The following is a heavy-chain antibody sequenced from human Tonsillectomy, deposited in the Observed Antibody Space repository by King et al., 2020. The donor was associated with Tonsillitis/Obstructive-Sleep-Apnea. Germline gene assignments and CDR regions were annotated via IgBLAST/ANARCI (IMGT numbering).Heavy chain of an antibody. CDR2: ISYDGSNK. CDR3: ARDATLGAFDI. CDR1: GFPFSSYA. Sequence: VQLVESGGGVVQPGRSLSLSCAASGFPFSSYAMHWVRQAPGKGLEWVAVISYDGSNKYYADSVKGRFTISRDNSKNTLYLQMNSLRAEDTAVYYCARDATLGAFDIWGQGTMVTVSS. J-gene: IGHJ3*02. V-gene: IGHV3-30*01. D-gene: IGHD2-15*01.